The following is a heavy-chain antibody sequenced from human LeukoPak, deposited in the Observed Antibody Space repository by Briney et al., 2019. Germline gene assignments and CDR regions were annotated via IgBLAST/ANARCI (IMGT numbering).Heavy chain of an antibody. CDR2: VSYRGDT. CDR3: ARDSLRIQSGTTP. CDR1: GGSISINDYF. D-gene: IGHD1-1*01. Sequence: SETLSLTCAVSGGSISINDYFWARIRQSPGKGLEWIGSVSYRGDTYYNPSLQSRVTISVDTPKNQFSLRLNSVTAADTALYYCARDSLRIQSGTTPWGQGTLVTVSS. V-gene: IGHV4-39*07. J-gene: IGHJ5*02.